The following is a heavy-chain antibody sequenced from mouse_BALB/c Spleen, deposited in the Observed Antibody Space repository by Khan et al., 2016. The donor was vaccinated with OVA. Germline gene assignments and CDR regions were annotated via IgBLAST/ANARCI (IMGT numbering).Heavy chain of an antibody. CDR3: ASSTYFCSVPYAMDY. J-gene: IGHJ4*01. D-gene: IGHD1-1*01. Sequence: DLVMPGAAVTLSCKASGYTFTSYWINWIKQRSGQGLEWIGRIAPGRGSTFYSDMFKGTATLTVDASSSSVYLQLNTLSSEDSAVSCGASSTYFCSVPYAMDYWGQGTSVTGAS. CDR2: IAPGRGST. V-gene: IGHV1S41*01. CDR1: GYTFTSYW.